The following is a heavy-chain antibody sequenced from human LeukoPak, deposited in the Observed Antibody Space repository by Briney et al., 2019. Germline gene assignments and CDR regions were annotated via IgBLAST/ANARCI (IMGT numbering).Heavy chain of an antibody. J-gene: IGHJ6*02. D-gene: IGHD3-10*01. CDR2: IYYSGST. CDR3: ARGITMVRGVIRPLDV. V-gene: IGHV4-31*03. CDR1: GGSISSGGYY. Sequence: SETLSLTCTVSGGSISSGGYYWSWIRQHPGKGLEWIGYIYYSGSTYYNPSLKSRITISVDTSKNQFSLKLSSVTAADTAVYYCARGITMVRGVIRPLDVWGQGTTVTVSS.